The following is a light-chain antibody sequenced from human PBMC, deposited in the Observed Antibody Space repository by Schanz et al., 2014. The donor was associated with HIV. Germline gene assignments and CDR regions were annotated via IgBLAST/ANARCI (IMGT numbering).Light chain of an antibody. Sequence: EIVLTQSPGTLSLSPGERVTLSCWASESVNSNFLAWFQQKPGQAPRLLFYDASNRATGIPARFSASGSGTDFTLTISSLEPEDFAVYYCQQRSNWPLITFGGGTKVEIK. CDR3: QQRSNWPLIT. V-gene: IGKV3-11*01. CDR1: ESVNSN. CDR2: DAS. J-gene: IGKJ4*01.